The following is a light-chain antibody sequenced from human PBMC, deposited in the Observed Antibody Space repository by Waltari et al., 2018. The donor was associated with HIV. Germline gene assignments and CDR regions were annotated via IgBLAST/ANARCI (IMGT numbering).Light chain of an antibody. CDR2: YDS. V-gene: IGLV3-21*04. CDR1: NIRSKS. CDR3: QVWDSSSDHVV. Sequence: SYVLTQPPSVSVAPGKTARITRGGNNIRSKSVHWYQQNPGQAPVLVIYYDSDRPSGIPERFAGSNSGNTATLTISRVEAGDEADYYCQVWDSSSDHVVFGGGTKLTVL. J-gene: IGLJ2*01.